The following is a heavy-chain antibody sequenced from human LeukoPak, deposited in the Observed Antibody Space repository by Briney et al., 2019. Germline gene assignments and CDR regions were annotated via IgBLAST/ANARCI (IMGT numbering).Heavy chain of an antibody. J-gene: IGHJ4*02. CDR1: GFTFSSYA. Sequence: GGSLRLSCAASGFTFSSYAMHWVRQAPGKGLEWVAVISYDGSNKYYADSVKGRFTISRDNSKNTLYLQMNSLRAEDTAVYYCARSSVGAADYWGQGTLVTVSS. CDR3: ARSSVGAADY. V-gene: IGHV3-30-3*01. D-gene: IGHD1-26*01. CDR2: ISYDGSNK.